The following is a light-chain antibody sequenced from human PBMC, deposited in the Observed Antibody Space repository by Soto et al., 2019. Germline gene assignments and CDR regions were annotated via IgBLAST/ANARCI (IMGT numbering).Light chain of an antibody. J-gene: IGKJ1*01. V-gene: IGKV3-20*01. CDR3: QQYISSPLT. Sequence: VLTQSPGTLSLSPGERATLSCRASQSISNNYLAWYQQKPGQAPRLVIYGASNRATGIPDRFSASGSGTDFTLTISRLEPEDFAVYFCQQYISSPLTCGKGTKVEIK. CDR2: GAS. CDR1: QSISNNY.